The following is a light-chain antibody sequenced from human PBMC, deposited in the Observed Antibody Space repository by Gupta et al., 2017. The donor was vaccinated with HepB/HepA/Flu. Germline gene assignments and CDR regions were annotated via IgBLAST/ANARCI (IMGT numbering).Light chain of an antibody. V-gene: IGKV3-15*01. CDR1: ENLYSK. CDR3: EQHRHWPPHIT. Sequence: EMVLTKLPDSWQVSRGGRVTVTCRASENLYSKLAWYQQKAGQPPTLLIYESSKRVTDVPARFSGSGSGTEFTLTITILQSEDFAVYYCEQHRHWPPHITFGQGT. CDR2: ESS. J-gene: IGKJ5*01.